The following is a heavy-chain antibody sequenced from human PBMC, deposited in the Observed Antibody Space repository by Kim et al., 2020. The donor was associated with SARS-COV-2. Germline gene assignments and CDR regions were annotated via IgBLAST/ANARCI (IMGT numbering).Heavy chain of an antibody. Sequence: GGSLRLSCAASGFTFSSYAMSWVRQAPGKGLEWVSAISGSGGSTYYADSVKGRFTISRDNSKNTLYLQMNSLRAEDTAVYYCAKFGYDSSGYKHFDYWGQGTLVTVSS. J-gene: IGHJ4*02. V-gene: IGHV3-23*01. CDR1: GFTFSSYA. CDR3: AKFGYDSSGYKHFDY. D-gene: IGHD3-22*01. CDR2: ISGSGGST.